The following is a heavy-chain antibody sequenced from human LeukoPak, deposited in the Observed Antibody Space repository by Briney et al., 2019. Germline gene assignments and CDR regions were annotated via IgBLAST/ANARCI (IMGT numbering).Heavy chain of an antibody. CDR2: IYYSGST. D-gene: IGHD3-10*01. V-gene: IGHV4-59*12. CDR3: ARGGGFSLWFGEFLGTPGWFDP. J-gene: IGHJ5*02. CDR1: GGSISSYY. Sequence: SETLSLTCTVSGGSISSYYWSWIRQPPGKGLEWIGYIYYSGSTNYNPSLKSRVTISVDTSKNQFSLKLSSVTAADTAVYYCARGGGFSLWFGEFLGTPGWFDPWGQGTLVTVSS.